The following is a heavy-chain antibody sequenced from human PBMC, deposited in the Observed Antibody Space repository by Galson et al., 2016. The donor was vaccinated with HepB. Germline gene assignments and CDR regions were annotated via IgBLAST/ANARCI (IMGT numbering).Heavy chain of an antibody. CDR1: GFTFNTFG. J-gene: IGHJ6*02. D-gene: IGHD4/OR15-4a*01. CDR2: ISHDGSKR. V-gene: IGHV3-30*18. Sequence: SLRLSCAASGFTFNTFGMHWVRQAPGKGPEWVAVISHDGSKRYYIDSVKGRFTLSRDNSNNTLYLQMDSLTTADTAVYYCAKDDYGGDPALGLDVWGQGTTVSVSS. CDR3: AKDDYGGDPALGLDV.